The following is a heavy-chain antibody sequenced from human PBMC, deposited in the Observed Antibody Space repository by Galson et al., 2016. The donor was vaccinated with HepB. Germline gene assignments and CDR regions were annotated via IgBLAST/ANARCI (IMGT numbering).Heavy chain of an antibody. D-gene: IGHD1-1*01. CDR3: VKMYTKYAYYYYGMDV. Sequence: SLRLSCAASGFTFSSYVMYWVRQAPGKGLDYVSAISSNGGTTYYADSVKGRFTTSRDNSKNTLYLQMSSLRAEDTAVYYCVKMYTKYAYYYYGMDVWGQGTTVTVSS. V-gene: IGHV3-64D*06. CDR2: ISSNGGTT. J-gene: IGHJ6*02. CDR1: GFTFSSYV.